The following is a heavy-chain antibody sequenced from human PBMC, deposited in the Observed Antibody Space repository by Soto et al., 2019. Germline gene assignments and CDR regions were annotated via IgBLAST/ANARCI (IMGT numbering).Heavy chain of an antibody. CDR3: ARGRWDRDGLVVRRGTNWFVP. CDR1: GGSFSGYY. D-gene: IGHD1-26*01. Sequence: SETLSLTCAVYGGSFSGYYWSWIRQPPGKGLEWIGEINHSGSTNYNPSLKSRVTISVDTSKNQFSLKLSSVTAADTAVYYCARGRWDRDGLVVRRGTNWFVPWGQG. J-gene: IGHJ5*02. V-gene: IGHV4-34*01. CDR2: INHSGST.